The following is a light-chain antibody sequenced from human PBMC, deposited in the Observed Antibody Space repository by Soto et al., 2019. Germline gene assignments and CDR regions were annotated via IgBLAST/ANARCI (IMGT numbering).Light chain of an antibody. J-gene: IGKJ4*01. CDR2: AAS. CDR3: QQYGGFALT. V-gene: IGKV3-20*01. CDR1: QSVNSDY. Sequence: EIVLTQSPGTLALSPGERATLSCRASQSVNSDYLAWYQQKPGQAPRLLIYAASSRATGIPDRFSGGGSGTDFTLTISRVEPEDFAMYYCQQYGGFALTFGGGTKVEIK.